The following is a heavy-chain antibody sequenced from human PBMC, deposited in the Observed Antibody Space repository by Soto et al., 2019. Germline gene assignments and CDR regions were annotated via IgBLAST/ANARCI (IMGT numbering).Heavy chain of an antibody. CDR3: AREDCSGGSCYFHACDI. V-gene: IGHV4-31*03. D-gene: IGHD2-15*01. J-gene: IGHJ3*02. CDR1: GGSISSGGYY. CDR2: IYYSGST. Sequence: QVQLQESGPGLVKPSQTLSLTCTVSGGSISSGGYYWSWIRQHPGKGLEWIGYIYYSGSTYYNPALKSRVTISVNTTQTQCALKLSSVTAADTAVYYGAREDCSGGSCYFHACDIWGKGTMVTVSS.